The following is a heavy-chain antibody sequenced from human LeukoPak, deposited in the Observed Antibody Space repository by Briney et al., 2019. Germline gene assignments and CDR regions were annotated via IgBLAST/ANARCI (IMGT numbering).Heavy chain of an antibody. CDR1: GFTFSSYA. V-gene: IGHV3-30*04. CDR2: ISYDGSNK. J-gene: IGHJ4*02. D-gene: IGHD5-24*01. CDR3: ARDRPRDGYNYGFDY. Sequence: GRSLRLSCAASGFTFSSYAMRWVRQAPGKGLEWVAVISYDGSNKYYADSVKGRFTISRDNSKNTLYLQMNSLRAEDTAVYYCARDRPRDGYNYGFDYWGQGTLVTVSS.